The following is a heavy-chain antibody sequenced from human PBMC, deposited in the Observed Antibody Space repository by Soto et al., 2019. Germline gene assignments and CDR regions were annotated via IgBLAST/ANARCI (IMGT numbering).Heavy chain of an antibody. J-gene: IGHJ5*02. CDR3: ARAGRYCSSTSCYLYWFDP. Sequence: SVKVSCKASGGTFSSYAISWVRQAPGQGLEWMGGIIPIFGTANYAQKFQGRVTITADESTSTAYMELSSLRSEDTAVYYCARAGRYCSSTSCYLYWFDPWGQGTLVTVSS. D-gene: IGHD2-2*01. V-gene: IGHV1-69*13. CDR1: GGTFSSYA. CDR2: IIPIFGTA.